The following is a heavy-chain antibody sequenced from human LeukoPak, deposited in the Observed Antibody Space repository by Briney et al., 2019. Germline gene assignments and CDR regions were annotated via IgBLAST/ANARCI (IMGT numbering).Heavy chain of an antibody. CDR2: ISSSSSYI. CDR3: ARVPRTTVTTYYYYYMDV. CDR1: GFTFSSYS. V-gene: IGHV3-21*01. D-gene: IGHD4-17*01. Sequence: PGGSLRLSCAASGFTFSSYSMNWVRQAPGKGLEWVSSISSSSSYIYYADSVKGRFTISRDNAKNSLYLQMNSLRAEDTAVYYCARVPRTTVTTYYYYYMDVWGKGTTVTVSS. J-gene: IGHJ6*03.